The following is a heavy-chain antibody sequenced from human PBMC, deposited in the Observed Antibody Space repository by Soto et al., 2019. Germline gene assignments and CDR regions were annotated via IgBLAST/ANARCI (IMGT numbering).Heavy chain of an antibody. CDR1: GGTFSSYA. CDR3: ARDIILGMAGAEREYYFDY. Sequence: RASVKVSCKASGGTFSSYAISWVRQAPGQGLEWMGGIIPIFGTANYAQKFQGRVTITADKSTSTAYMELSSLRSEDTAVYYCARDIILGMAGAEREYYFDYWGQGTLVTVSS. D-gene: IGHD6-19*01. J-gene: IGHJ4*02. CDR2: IIPIFGTA. V-gene: IGHV1-69*06.